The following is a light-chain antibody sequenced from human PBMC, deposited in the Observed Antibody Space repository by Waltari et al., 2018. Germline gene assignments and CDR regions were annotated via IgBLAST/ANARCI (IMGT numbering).Light chain of an antibody. V-gene: IGKV3-20*01. Sequence: EIVLTQSPGTVSLSPGAGATLSCRASQSVSNSYLAWYQQKPGQAPRLLLYDASNRATGIPHRFSGSGSGTDSTLTISRLETEDFATYACQQYSNSPYTSGQGTKLEIK. CDR1: QSVSNSY. CDR2: DAS. J-gene: IGKJ2*01. CDR3: QQYSNSPYT.